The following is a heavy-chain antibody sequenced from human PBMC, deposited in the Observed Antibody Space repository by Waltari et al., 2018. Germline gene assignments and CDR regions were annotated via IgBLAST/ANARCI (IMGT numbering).Heavy chain of an antibody. CDR1: GGSFSTYY. D-gene: IGHD1-1*01. CDR3: ARETGHLAYYSDY. J-gene: IGHJ4*02. CDR2: IHANGKT. V-gene: IGHV4-4*07. Sequence: QVQLRESGPGLVKPSETLSLTCVVPGGSFSTYYWSWIRQPAGKGLEWVGRIHANGKTNYSPSLKSRVSMSLDTSKNQFSLTLSSVTAADTAIYYCARETGHLAYYSDYWGQGTLITVSS.